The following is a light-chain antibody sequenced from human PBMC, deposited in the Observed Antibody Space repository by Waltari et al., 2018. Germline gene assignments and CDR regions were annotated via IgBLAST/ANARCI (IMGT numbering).Light chain of an antibody. CDR2: SAS. Sequence: DIQMTQSPSSLSASVGDRVTITCRASQNIDKYVSWYQQKPGKAPELLIPSASTLQSNVPSRFSGSGSGTEFTLIINNLQPEDFGTYFCQQCYGLPYTFGQGTKVEI. J-gene: IGKJ2*01. CDR1: QNIDKY. V-gene: IGKV1-39*01. CDR3: QQCYGLPYT.